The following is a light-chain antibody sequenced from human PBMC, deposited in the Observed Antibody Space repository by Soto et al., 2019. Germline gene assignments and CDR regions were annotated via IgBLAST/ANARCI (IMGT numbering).Light chain of an antibody. CDR3: NSYTSSSTLV. Sequence: QSVLTQPASVSGSPGQSITISCTGTSSDVGGYNYVSWYQQHPGKAPKLMIYEVSTRPSGVSTRFSGSKSGNTASLTISGLQAEDEADYYCNSYTSSSTLVFGGGTKLTVL. CDR1: SSDVGGYNY. V-gene: IGLV2-14*01. J-gene: IGLJ3*02. CDR2: EVS.